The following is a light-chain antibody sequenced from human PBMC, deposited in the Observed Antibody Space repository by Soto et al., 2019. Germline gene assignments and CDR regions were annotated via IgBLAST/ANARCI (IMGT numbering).Light chain of an antibody. CDR2: GAS. J-gene: IGKJ3*01. Sequence: DIVLTQSPGTLSLSPGERATLSCRASQTVSSNNSAWYQQKRGQAPRLLIYGASSRAAAIPDRFRGSGSGTDFTLIISSLAPEDFAVYYCQQYGSSPFTFGPGTAVDIK. CDR1: QTVSSNN. V-gene: IGKV3-20*01. CDR3: QQYGSSPFT.